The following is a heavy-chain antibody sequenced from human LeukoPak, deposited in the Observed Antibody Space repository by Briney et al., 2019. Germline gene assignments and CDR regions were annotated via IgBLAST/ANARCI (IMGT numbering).Heavy chain of an antibody. D-gene: IGHD2-2*02. J-gene: IGHJ4*02. CDR3: ANDIVVVQAAILANY. CDR1: GFTFSSYG. CDR2: IRYDGSNK. V-gene: IGHV3-30*02. Sequence: GGSLRLSCAASGFTFSSYGMHWVRQAPGKGLEWVAIIRYDGSNKYYADSVKGRFTISRDNSKNTLYLQMNSLRAEDTAVYYCANDIVVVQAAILANYWGQGTLLPVSS.